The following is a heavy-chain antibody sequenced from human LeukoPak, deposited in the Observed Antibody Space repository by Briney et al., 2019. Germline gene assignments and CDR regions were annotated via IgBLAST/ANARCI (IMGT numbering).Heavy chain of an antibody. D-gene: IGHD6-13*01. CDR1: GDSISSYY. V-gene: IGHV4-59*01. J-gene: IGHJ4*02. Sequence: PSETLSLTCTVSGDSISSYYWSWIRQPPGKGLEWIGYIYHSGSTNYNPSLKSRVTISADTSKDQFSLKLASVTAADTAVYYCXTGYSSTWYYFDYWGQGTLVTVSS. CDR3: XTGYSSTWYYFDY. CDR2: IYHSGST.